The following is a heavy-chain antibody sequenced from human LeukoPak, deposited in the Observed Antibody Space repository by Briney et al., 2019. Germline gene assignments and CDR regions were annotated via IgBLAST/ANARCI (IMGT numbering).Heavy chain of an antibody. CDR3: ARDRGIVGTTGYYYMDV. J-gene: IGHJ6*03. V-gene: IGHV3-74*01. CDR2: INTSGSFT. Sequence: GGSLRLSCAASGFTFNNYWMHWVRQAPGKGLEWVSDINTSGSFTRYADSVKGRFTISRDNAKNTLYLQMNSLRAEDTAVYYCARDRGIVGTTGYYYMDVWGKGTTVTVSS. CDR1: GFTFNNYW. D-gene: IGHD1-26*01.